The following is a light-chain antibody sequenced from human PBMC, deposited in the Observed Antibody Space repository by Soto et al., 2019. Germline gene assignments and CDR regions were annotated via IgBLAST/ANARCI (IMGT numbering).Light chain of an antibody. CDR3: QQYNSYSDVT. V-gene: IGKV1-5*03. CDR1: QSISTW. Sequence: DIQMTQSPSTLSASVGDRVTITCRASQSISTWLPGYQQKPGKAPKLLIYKASSLESGVPSRFSGSGSGTEFTLTISRLQPDDFATYYRQQYNSYSDVTFGQGTKVEIK. J-gene: IGKJ1*01. CDR2: KAS.